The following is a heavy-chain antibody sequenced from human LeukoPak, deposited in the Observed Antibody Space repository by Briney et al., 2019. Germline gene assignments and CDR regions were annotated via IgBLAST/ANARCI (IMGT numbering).Heavy chain of an antibody. D-gene: IGHD1-26*01. Sequence: GGSLRLSCAASGFSFSNYGMHWVRQAPGKGLEWVAIISYDETNEYYADSVKGRFTISRDNSRDTLYLQMNSLRAEDSALYYCARDIKWQLPETLSFDSWGQGTLVTVSS. CDR3: ARDIKWQLPETLSFDS. CDR2: ISYDETNE. V-gene: IGHV3-30*19. CDR1: GFSFSNYG. J-gene: IGHJ4*02.